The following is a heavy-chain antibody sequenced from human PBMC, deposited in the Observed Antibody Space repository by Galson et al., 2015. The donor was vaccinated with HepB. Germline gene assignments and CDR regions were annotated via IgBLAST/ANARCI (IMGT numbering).Heavy chain of an antibody. Sequence: CAISGDSVASHSAVWNWIRQSPSRGLEWLGRTYFRSKWHNDYGISVKSRISINADTSQNQFSLHLSSVTPEDTAVYYCTYGSDVWGQGTTVIVS. V-gene: IGHV6-1*01. CDR2: TYFRSKWHN. J-gene: IGHJ6*02. CDR3: TYGSDV. CDR1: GDSVASHSAV.